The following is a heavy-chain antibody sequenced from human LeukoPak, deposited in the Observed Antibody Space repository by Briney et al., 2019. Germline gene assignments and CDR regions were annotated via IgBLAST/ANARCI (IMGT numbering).Heavy chain of an antibody. J-gene: IGHJ4*02. V-gene: IGHV3-53*01. CDR1: GFTVSSNY. CDR3: ARVGGGAVDY. CDR2: IYSGGST. Sequence: GGSLRLSCAASGFTVSSNYMSWVRQAPGKGLEWVSVIYSGGSTYYADSVKGRCTIPRDNSKKTLYLQMNSLRAEDTAVYYCARVGGGAVDYWGQGTLVSVSS. D-gene: IGHD1-26*01.